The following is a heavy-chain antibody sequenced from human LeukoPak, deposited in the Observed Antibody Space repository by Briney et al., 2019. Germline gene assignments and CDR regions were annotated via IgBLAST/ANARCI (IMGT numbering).Heavy chain of an antibody. Sequence: GGSLRLSCAASGFTFSNAWMSWVRQAPGKGLEWVGRIKSKTDGGTTDYAAPVKGRFTISRDDSKNTLYLQMNSLKTEDTAVYYCTTDHSPFKKGSSWYHWGQGTLVTVSS. J-gene: IGHJ5*02. CDR3: TTDHSPFKKGSSWYH. V-gene: IGHV3-15*01. D-gene: IGHD6-13*01. CDR2: IKSKTDGGTT. CDR1: GFTFSNAW.